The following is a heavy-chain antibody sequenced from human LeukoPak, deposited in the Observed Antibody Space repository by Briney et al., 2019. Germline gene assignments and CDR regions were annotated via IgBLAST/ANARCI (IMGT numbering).Heavy chain of an antibody. CDR3: ARRPSPPDAFDI. Sequence: SGTLSLTCAVSGGSISSNDWWTWVRQSPGKGLEWIGEVHNDGSAKYNPSLKSRVTISGDTSKNQFSLKVSSVTAADTAVYYCARRPSPPDAFDIWGQGTMVTVSS. J-gene: IGHJ3*02. CDR1: GGSISSNDW. V-gene: IGHV4-4*02. CDR2: VHNDGSA.